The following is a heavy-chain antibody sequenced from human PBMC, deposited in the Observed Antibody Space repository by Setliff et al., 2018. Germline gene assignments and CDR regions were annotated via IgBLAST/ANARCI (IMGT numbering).Heavy chain of an antibody. CDR3: ATAVWEFLY. CDR2: INPDNGGT. CDR1: GYAFFGYF. Sequence: ASVKVSCKASGYAFFGYFVNWVRQAPGQGPEWMGWINPDNGGTHYAEKFQGRVTMTRDTSISTAYMELSSLRSDDTAIYYCATAVWEFLYWGQGALVTVSS. D-gene: IGHD1-26*01. V-gene: IGHV1-2*02. J-gene: IGHJ4*02.